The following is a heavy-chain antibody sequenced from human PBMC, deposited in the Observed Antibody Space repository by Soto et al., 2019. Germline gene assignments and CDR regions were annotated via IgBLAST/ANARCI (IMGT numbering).Heavy chain of an antibody. CDR2: ISAYSGNT. CDR1: GYTFSSYG. V-gene: IGHV1-18*01. CDR3: ARGDSLDV. Sequence: QVQLVQSGAEVKKPGASVKVSCKASGYTFSSYGISWVRQAPGQGLEWMGWISAYSGNTNYAQKLEGRVTVTAAPSASPAYVQRRSVRSHATSVYYGARGDSLDVWGQGTTVTVGS. D-gene: IGHD2-21*01. J-gene: IGHJ6*01.